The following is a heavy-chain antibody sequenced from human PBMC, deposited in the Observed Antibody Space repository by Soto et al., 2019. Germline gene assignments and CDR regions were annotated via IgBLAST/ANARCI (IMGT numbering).Heavy chain of an antibody. D-gene: IGHD3-3*01. J-gene: IGHJ5*02. Sequence: SCPTLVNPTQTLTLTCTFSGFSLSTSGMCXSWIRQPPGKALEWLALIDWDDDKYYSTSLKTRLTISKDTSKNQVVLTMTNMDPVDTATYHCARIRTIFGVVPPWEWFDPWGQGTLVTVSS. V-gene: IGHV2-70*01. CDR2: IDWDDDK. CDR1: GFSLSTSGMC. CDR3: ARIRTIFGVVPPWEWFDP.